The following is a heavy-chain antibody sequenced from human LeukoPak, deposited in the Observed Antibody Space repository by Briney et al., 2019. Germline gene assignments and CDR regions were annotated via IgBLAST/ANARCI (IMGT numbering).Heavy chain of an antibody. Sequence: PSETLSLTCTVSGGSISSGSYYWSWIRQPAGKGLEWIGRIYTSGSTNYNPSLKSRVTISVDTSKNQFSLKLSSVTAADTAVYYCATVGLAAAGTGNWFDPWGQGTLVTVSS. J-gene: IGHJ5*02. CDR3: ATVGLAAAGTGNWFDP. CDR2: IYTSGST. D-gene: IGHD6-13*01. CDR1: GGSISSGSYY. V-gene: IGHV4-61*02.